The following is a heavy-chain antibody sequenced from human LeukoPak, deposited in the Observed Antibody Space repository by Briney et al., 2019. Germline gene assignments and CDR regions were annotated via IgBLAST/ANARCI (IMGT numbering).Heavy chain of an antibody. J-gene: IGHJ1*01. Sequence: GGSLRLSCAASGFTFRHTWMTWVRQAPGKGPEWVGHNKSKADGGTIDYAASVNGRLTISRDDSENTLSLQMNSLKPEGTAVYFCTIENYYDSSGPIKHWGQGTLVTVSS. V-gene: IGHV3-15*01. CDR3: TIENYYDSSGPIKH. CDR2: NKSKADGGTI. CDR1: GFTFRHTW. D-gene: IGHD3-22*01.